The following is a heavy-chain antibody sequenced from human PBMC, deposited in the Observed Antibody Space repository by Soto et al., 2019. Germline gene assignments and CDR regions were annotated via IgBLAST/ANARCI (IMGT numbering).Heavy chain of an antibody. V-gene: IGHV3-48*02. CDR2: ISSRSSTI. J-gene: IGHJ4*02. Sequence: EVQLVESGGGLVQPGGSLRLSCAASGFTFSSYSMNWVRQAPGKGLEWVSYISSRSSTIYYADSVKGRFTISRDNAKNSLYLQMNSLRDEDTAVYYCAREEDFALVWGGIDYWGQGTLVTVSS. CDR3: AREEDFALVWGGIDY. CDR1: GFTFSSYS. D-gene: IGHD6-13*01.